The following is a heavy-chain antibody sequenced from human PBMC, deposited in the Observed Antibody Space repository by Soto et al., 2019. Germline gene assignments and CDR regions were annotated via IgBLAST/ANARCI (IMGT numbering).Heavy chain of an antibody. J-gene: IGHJ5*02. D-gene: IGHD2-15*01. V-gene: IGHV4-28*01. CDR1: GFSISTDYW. CDR3: ARKPAAKGWFDP. CDR2: IYYSGTT. Sequence: QVQLQESCPGLVKPSDTLSLTCVVSGFSISTDYWWGWIRQPPGKGLEWIGYIYYSGTTYYNPSLKSRVTMSVDTSRSQSSLQLTAVTAVDPAVYYCARKPAAKGWFDPWGQGTMVTVSA.